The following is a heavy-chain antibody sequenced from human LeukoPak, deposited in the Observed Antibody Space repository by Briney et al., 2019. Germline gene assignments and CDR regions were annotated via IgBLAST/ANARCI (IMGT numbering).Heavy chain of an antibody. CDR2: ISGSGGST. CDR3: ANSENRQLFDY. CDR1: GFTFSSYA. J-gene: IGHJ4*02. D-gene: IGHD6-13*01. Sequence: GGSLRLSCAASGFTFSSYAMSWVRQAPGKGLEWVSAISGSGGSTYYADSVKGRFTISRDNSKNTLYLQMNSLRAEDAAVYYCANSENRQLFDYWGQGTLVTVSS. V-gene: IGHV3-23*01.